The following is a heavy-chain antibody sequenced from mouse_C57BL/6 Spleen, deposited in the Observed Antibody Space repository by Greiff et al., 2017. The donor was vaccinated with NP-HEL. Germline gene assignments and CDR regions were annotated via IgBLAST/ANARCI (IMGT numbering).Heavy chain of an antibody. D-gene: IGHD1-1*01. J-gene: IGHJ1*03. CDR3: ARSYGSSPWYFGV. Sequence: QVQLQQPGAELVRPGSSVKLSCKASGYTFTSYWMHWVKQRPIQGLEWIGNIDPSDSETHYNQKFKDKATLTVDKSSSTAYMQLSSLTSEDSAVYYWARSYGSSPWYFGVWGTGTTVTVSS. V-gene: IGHV1-52*01. CDR1: GYTFTSYW. CDR2: IDPSDSET.